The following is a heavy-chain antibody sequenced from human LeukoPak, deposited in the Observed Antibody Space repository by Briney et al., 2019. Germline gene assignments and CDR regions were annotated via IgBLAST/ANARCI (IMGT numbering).Heavy chain of an antibody. D-gene: IGHD2-15*01. V-gene: IGHV3-23*01. CDR1: GFTFSNYA. Sequence: GGSLRLSCAASGFTFSNYAMSWVRQAPGKGLEWVSSITRSNYIYYADSVKGRFTISRDNSKNTLYLQMNSLRAEDTAIYYCAKNGDRGAYCSGGSCYPYFYYYMDVWGKGTTVTISS. CDR3: AKNGDRGAYCSGGSCYPYFYYYMDV. J-gene: IGHJ6*03. CDR2: ITRSNYI.